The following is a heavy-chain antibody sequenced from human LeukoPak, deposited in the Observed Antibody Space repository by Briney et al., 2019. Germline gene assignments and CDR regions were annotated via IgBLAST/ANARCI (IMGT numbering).Heavy chain of an antibody. CDR1: GFTLSSFS. CDR3: ARGAAAAGLDAFDI. Sequence: RGSLRLSWAASGFTLSSFSMKWVSPAAGKGLGWDSSISSSSSYKYYADSVKGRFTISRDNAKNSLYLQMNSLRAEDTAVYYCARGAAAAGLDAFDIWGQGTMVTVSS. V-gene: IGHV3-21*01. CDR2: ISSSSSYK. J-gene: IGHJ3*02. D-gene: IGHD6-13*01.